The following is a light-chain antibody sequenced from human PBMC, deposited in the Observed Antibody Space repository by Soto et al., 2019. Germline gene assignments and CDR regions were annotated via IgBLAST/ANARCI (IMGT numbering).Light chain of an antibody. Sequence: SVLTQPPSASGSPGQSVAISCTGTSSDVGGYNYVSWYQQHPGKAPTLMIYEVSKRPSGVPDRFSGSKSGSTASLTVSGLQAEDEADYYCSSYARNRDILFGGGTKLTVL. CDR2: EVS. CDR1: SSDVGGYNY. V-gene: IGLV2-8*01. CDR3: SSYARNRDIL. J-gene: IGLJ2*01.